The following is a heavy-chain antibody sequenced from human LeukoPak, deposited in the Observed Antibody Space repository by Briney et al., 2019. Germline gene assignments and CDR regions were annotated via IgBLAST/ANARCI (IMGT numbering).Heavy chain of an antibody. CDR2: IYTSGST. D-gene: IGHD3-10*01. CDR3: ARVEEGYGSGRRENYYYYYMDV. J-gene: IGHJ6*03. Sequence: SETLSLTCTVSGGSISSGSYYWRWIRQPAGKGLEWIGRIYTSGSTNYNPSLKSRVTISVDTSKNQFSLKLSSVTAADTAVYYCARVEEGYGSGRRENYYYYYMDVWGKGTTVTISS. CDR1: GGSISSGSYY. V-gene: IGHV4-61*02.